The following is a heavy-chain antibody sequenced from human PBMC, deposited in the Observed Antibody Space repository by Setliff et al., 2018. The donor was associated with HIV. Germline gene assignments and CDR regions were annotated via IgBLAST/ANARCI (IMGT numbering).Heavy chain of an antibody. CDR2: VLPLFGTV. Sequence: SVKVSCKAPGGTDGSYAFSWVRQAPGQGLEWMGRVLPLFGTVSYAQKFQGRVTLTADKATSTVYMEVSSLRSEDTAVYYCARGPERYSSDSNGYYYDYWGQGTLVTVSS. CDR3: ARGPERYSSDSNGYYYDY. J-gene: IGHJ4*02. D-gene: IGHD3-22*01. V-gene: IGHV1-69*06. CDR1: GGTDGSYA.